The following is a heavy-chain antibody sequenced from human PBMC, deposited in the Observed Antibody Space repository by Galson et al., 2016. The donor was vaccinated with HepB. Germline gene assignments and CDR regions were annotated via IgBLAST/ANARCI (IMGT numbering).Heavy chain of an antibody. V-gene: IGHV3-48*01. D-gene: IGHD3-3*01. CDR3: ATVPILGAVARYLDY. Sequence: SLRLSCAASGFTLSSHSMNWVRQAPGKGLEWVSYITSSSSSIYYADSVKGRFTISRDNAKNSLYLQMNSLRVEDTAVYYCATVPILGAVARYLDYWGQGTLVTVSS. CDR1: GFTLSSHS. J-gene: IGHJ4*02. CDR2: ITSSSSSI.